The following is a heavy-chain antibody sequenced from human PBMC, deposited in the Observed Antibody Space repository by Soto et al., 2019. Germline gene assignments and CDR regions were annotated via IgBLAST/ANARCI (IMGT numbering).Heavy chain of an antibody. V-gene: IGHV3-30-3*01. CDR1: GFTFSSYA. Sequence: LRLSCAASGFTFSSYAMHWVRQAPGKGLEWVAVISYDGSNKYYADSVKGRFTISRDNSKNTLYLQMNSLRAEDTAVYYCARGDWLPSSSSSDYGMDVWGQGTTVTVSS. CDR2: ISYDGSNK. CDR3: ARGDWLPSSSSSDYGMDV. D-gene: IGHD3-9*01. J-gene: IGHJ6*02.